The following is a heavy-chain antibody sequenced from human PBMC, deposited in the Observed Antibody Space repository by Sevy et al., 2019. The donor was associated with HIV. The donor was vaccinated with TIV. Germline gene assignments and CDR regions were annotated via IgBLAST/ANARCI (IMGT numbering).Heavy chain of an antibody. D-gene: IGHD2-2*02. J-gene: IGHJ4*02. CDR3: ARDAGYCSSTSCYRGDYFDY. CDR1: GFTFSNYW. CDR2: IKEDGSEN. Sequence: GESLKISCAASGFTFSNYWMSWVRQAPGKGLEWVANIKEDGSENYYVDSVKGRFTISRDNAKKSLYLQMNNLRAEDTAVYYCARDAGYCSSTSCYRGDYFDYWGQGTLVTVSS. V-gene: IGHV3-7*01.